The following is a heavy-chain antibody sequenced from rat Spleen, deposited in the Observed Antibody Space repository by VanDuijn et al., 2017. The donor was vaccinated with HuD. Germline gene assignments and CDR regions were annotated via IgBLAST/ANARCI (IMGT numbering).Heavy chain of an antibody. J-gene: IGHJ2*01. CDR1: GFTFSNFG. CDR3: ARRHYGYTDYFDY. Sequence: EVQLVDSGGGLVQPGRSLKLSCAASGFTFSNFGMVWVRQAPTKGLEWVATISYGDSSGHSSTYYRDSVKGRFTISRDNAKSTLSLQMDSLRSEDTATYYCARRHYGYTDYFDYWGQGVMVTVSS. CDR2: ISYGDSSGHSST. D-gene: IGHD1-9*01. V-gene: IGHV5-29*01.